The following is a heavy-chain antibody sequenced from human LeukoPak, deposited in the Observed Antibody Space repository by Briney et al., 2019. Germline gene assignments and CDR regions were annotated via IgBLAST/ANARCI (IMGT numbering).Heavy chain of an antibody. D-gene: IGHD1-26*01. J-gene: IGHJ6*02. V-gene: IGHV3-49*04. CDR1: GFTFGDYA. Sequence: PGGSLRLSCTASGFTFGDYAMSWVRQAPGKGLEWVGFIRSKAYGGTTEYAASVKGRFTISRDDSKSIAYLQMNSLKTEDTAVYYCTSGIGPRTYYYYGMGVWGQGTTVTVSS. CDR3: TSGIGPRTYYYYGMGV. CDR2: IRSKAYGGTT.